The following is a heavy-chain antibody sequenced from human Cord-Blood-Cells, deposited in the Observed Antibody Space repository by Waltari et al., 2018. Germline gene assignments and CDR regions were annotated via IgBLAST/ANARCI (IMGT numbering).Heavy chain of an antibody. V-gene: IGHV4-38-2*01. D-gene: IGHD5-12*01. Sequence: QVQLQESGPGLVKPSETLSLTCAVSGYPISSGYYWGWIRQPPGKGLEWIGSIYHSGSTYYNPSLKSRVTISVDTSKNQFSRKRSSVTAADTAVYYCARVYSGYESYWYFDLWGRGTLVTVSS. CDR3: ARVYSGYESYWYFDL. CDR1: GYPISSGYY. J-gene: IGHJ2*01. CDR2: IYHSGST.